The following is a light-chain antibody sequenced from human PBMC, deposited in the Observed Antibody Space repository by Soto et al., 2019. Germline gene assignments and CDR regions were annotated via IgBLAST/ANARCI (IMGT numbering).Light chain of an antibody. V-gene: IGLV2-14*03. CDR3: SSYTSSSTRV. Sequence: QSALTQPASVSGSPGQSITISCTGTSSDVGGYKYVSWYQQHPGKAPKLMIYDIRNRPSGFSNRCSGSKSGNTDSLTISGLQAEDEADYYCSSYTSSSTRVFGTGTKVTVL. CDR2: DIR. J-gene: IGLJ1*01. CDR1: SSDVGGYKY.